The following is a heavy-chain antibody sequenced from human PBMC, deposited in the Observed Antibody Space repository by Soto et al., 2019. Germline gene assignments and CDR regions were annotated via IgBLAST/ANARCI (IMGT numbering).Heavy chain of an antibody. CDR2: ISGSGGST. CDR3: AKDPLDIVVVVAAHNWFAP. Sequence: EVQLLESGGGLVQPGGSLRLSCAASGFTFSSYAMSWVRQAPGKGLEWVSAISGSGGSTYYADSVKGRFTISRDNSKNTLYLQMNSLRAEDTAVYYCAKDPLDIVVVVAAHNWFAPWGQGTLVTVSS. CDR1: GFTFSSYA. J-gene: IGHJ5*02. D-gene: IGHD2-15*01. V-gene: IGHV3-23*01.